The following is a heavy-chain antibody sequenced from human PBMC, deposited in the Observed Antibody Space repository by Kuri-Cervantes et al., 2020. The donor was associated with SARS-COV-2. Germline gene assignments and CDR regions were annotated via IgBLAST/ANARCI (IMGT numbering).Heavy chain of an antibody. J-gene: IGHJ3*02. CDR1: GFTFSRNA. CDR3: ASGYSSRLDAFDI. Sequence: GGSLRLSCAASGFTFSRNAMHWVRQAPGKGLEWVSSISSSSSYIYYADSVKGRFTISRDNAKNSLYLQMNSLRAEDTAVYYCASGYSSRLDAFDIWGQGTMVTVSS. CDR2: ISSSSSYI. V-gene: IGHV3-21*01. D-gene: IGHD6-13*01.